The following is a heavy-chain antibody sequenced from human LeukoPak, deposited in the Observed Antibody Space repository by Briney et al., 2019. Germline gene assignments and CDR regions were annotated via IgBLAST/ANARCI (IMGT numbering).Heavy chain of an antibody. V-gene: IGHV4-38-2*02. CDR3: ARERITMIVVVDREDAFDI. Sequence: PSETLSLTCTVSGYSISSGYYWGWIRQPPGKGLEWIGSIYHSGSTYYNPSLKSRVTISVDTSKNQFSLKLSSVTAADTAVYYCARERITMIVVVDREDAFDIWGQGTMVTVSS. CDR2: IYHSGST. J-gene: IGHJ3*02. CDR1: GYSISSGYY. D-gene: IGHD3-22*01.